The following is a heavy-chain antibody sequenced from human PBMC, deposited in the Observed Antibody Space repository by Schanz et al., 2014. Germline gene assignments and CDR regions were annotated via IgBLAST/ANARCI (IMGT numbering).Heavy chain of an antibody. J-gene: IGHJ4*02. CDR1: GFTFSTFA. CDR3: ARDFHGYGPHLDY. D-gene: IGHD5-12*01. V-gene: IGHV3-23*01. CDR2: ITGASDHI. Sequence: EVHLLESGGGLVQPGGSLRLSCTASGFTFSTFAMHWVRQAPGRGLEWVSGITGASDHIDYAESVKGRFTISRDNSKNTLYLQLNSLRAEDTAVYYCARDFHGYGPHLDYWGQGSLVTVSS.